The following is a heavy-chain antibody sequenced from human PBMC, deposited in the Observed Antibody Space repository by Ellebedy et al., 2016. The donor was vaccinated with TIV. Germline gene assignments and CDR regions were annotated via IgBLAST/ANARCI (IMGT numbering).Heavy chain of an antibody. V-gene: IGHV3-23*01. CDR1: GFPFSTYA. J-gene: IGHJ6*02. Sequence: GASLKISCAGSGFPFSTYAMSWFRQSQGEGLEWVSVITGAGDTTFYADSVKGRFIISRDNSKNTLYLQMNGLRADDTAAYYCAKGPLEPPPYYYYGLDVWGQGTTVTVSS. CDR2: ITGAGDTT. D-gene: IGHD1-14*01. CDR3: AKGPLEPPPYYYYGLDV.